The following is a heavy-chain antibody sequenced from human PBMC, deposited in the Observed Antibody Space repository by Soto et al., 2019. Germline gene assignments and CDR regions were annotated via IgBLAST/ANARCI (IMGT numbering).Heavy chain of an antibody. D-gene: IGHD3-22*01. CDR2: ISSSGSTI. Sequence: TGGSLRLSCAASGFTFSDYYMSWIRQAPGKGLEWVSYISSSGSTIYYADSVKGRFTISRDNAKNSLYLQMNSLRAEDTAVYYCARGKQNMIVVVIAQNEGYYFDYWGQGTLVTVSS. CDR3: ARGKQNMIVVVIAQNEGYYFDY. CDR1: GFTFSDYY. J-gene: IGHJ4*02. V-gene: IGHV3-11*01.